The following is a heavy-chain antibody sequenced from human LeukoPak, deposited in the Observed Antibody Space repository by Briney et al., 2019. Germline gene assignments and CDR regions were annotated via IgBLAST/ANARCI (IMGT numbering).Heavy chain of an antibody. D-gene: IGHD4-23*01. Sequence: QLGGSLRLSCTASGFTFGDYAMSWFRQAPGKGLEWVGFIRSKAYGGTTEYAASVKGRFTISRDDSKSIAYLQMNSLKTEDTAVYYCTREAYGGNSDPIYWGQGTLVTVSS. CDR2: IRSKAYGGTT. V-gene: IGHV3-49*03. CDR1: GFTFGDYA. J-gene: IGHJ4*02. CDR3: TREAYGGNSDPIY.